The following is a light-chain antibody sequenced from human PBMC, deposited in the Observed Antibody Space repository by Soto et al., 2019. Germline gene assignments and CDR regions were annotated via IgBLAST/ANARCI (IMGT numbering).Light chain of an antibody. J-gene: IGLJ1*01. CDR3: GSNLGLNTYV. Sequence: QPVLTQPASVSGSPGQSITISCTGPSSHFDTYNLVSWYQLHPGKVPKLIIYEVFKRPSGVSDRFSGSKSPSTVSLTISGLQAEDEADYHCGSNLGLNTYVFGTGTKLTVL. CDR2: EVF. V-gene: IGLV2-23*02. CDR1: SSHFDTYNL.